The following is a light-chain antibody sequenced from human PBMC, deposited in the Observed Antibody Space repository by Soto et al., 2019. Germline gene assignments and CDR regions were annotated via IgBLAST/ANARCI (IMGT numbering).Light chain of an antibody. CDR3: QQYESLPPT. J-gene: IGKJ5*01. CDR1: QDISNY. Sequence: DLQMTQSPSSLSASVGDRVTITRQASQDISNYLNWYQQKPGKGPELLIYDASNLETGVPSRFSGSGSGTDFTFTINSLQPEDFATYYCQQYESLPPTFGQGTRLEIK. V-gene: IGKV1-33*01. CDR2: DAS.